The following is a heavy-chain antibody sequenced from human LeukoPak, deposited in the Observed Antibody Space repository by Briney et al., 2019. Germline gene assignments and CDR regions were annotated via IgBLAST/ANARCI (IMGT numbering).Heavy chain of an antibody. V-gene: IGHV7-4-1*02. CDR1: GYTFTIYA. CDR2: INTNTGNP. J-gene: IGHJ6*02. CDR3: ARFTDYYDSSGYTSYYYYGMDV. Sequence: ASVNVSCKASGYTFTIYAMNWVRQAPGQGLEWMGWINTNTGNPTYAQGFTGRFVFSLDTSVSTAYLQISSLKAEDTAVYYCARFTDYYDSSGYTSYYYYGMDVWGQGTTVTVSS. D-gene: IGHD3-22*01.